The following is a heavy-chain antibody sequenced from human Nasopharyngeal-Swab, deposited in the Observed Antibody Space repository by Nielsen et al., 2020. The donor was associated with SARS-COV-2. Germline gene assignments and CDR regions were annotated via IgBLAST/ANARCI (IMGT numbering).Heavy chain of an antibody. D-gene: IGHD3-10*01. CDR1: GGSFSGYY. V-gene: IGHV4-34*01. CDR2: INHSGST. Sequence: GSLRLSCAVYGGSFSGYYWSWIRQPRGKGLEWIGEINHSGSTNYNPSLKSRVTISVDTSKNQFSLKLSSVTAADTAVYYCARGRHYYGSGSYYLKGYYYYGMDVWGQGTTVTVSS. J-gene: IGHJ6*02. CDR3: ARGRHYYGSGSYYLKGYYYYGMDV.